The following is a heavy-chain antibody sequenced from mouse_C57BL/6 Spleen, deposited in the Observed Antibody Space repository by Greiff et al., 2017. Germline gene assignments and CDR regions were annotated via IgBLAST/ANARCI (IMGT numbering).Heavy chain of an antibody. Sequence: VHVKQSGPELVKPGASVKISCKASGYSFTDYNMNWVKQSNGKSLEWIGVINPNYGTTSYNQKFKGKATLTVDQSSSTAYMQLNSLTSEDSAVYYCAPIYYDYDEGFAYWGQGTLVTVSA. V-gene: IGHV1-39*01. CDR3: APIYYDYDEGFAY. D-gene: IGHD2-4*01. CDR1: GYSFTDYN. CDR2: INPNYGTT. J-gene: IGHJ3*01.